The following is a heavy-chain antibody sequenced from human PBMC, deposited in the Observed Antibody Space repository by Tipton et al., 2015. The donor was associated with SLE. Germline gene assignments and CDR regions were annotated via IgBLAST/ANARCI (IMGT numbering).Heavy chain of an antibody. V-gene: IGHV4-34*01. CDR1: GGSFSGYY. J-gene: IGHJ3*02. CDR2: INHSGST. Sequence: TLSLNCAVYGGSFSGYYWSWIRQPPGKGLEWIGEINHSGSTNYNPSLKSRVTISVDTSKNQFSLKLSSVTAADTAVYYCARGGVLGFHPSAFDIWGQGTMVTVSS. D-gene: IGHD3-10*01. CDR3: ARGGVLGFHPSAFDI.